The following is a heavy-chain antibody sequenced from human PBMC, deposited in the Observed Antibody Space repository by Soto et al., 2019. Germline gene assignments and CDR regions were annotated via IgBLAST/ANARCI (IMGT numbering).Heavy chain of an antibody. Sequence: QLVQSGPEVKKPGSSVKVSCKSVGDTFSSYAVSWVRQAPGQGLEWMGGIIPTFGTVKYAQKFQGRATITADESTRLSYMELSSLKSEDTAVYYCAREAGDYGHHYFDYWGQGTLISVFS. CDR2: IIPTFGTV. CDR1: GDTFSSYA. D-gene: IGHD3-10*01. CDR3: AREAGDYGHHYFDY. J-gene: IGHJ4*02. V-gene: IGHV1-69*01.